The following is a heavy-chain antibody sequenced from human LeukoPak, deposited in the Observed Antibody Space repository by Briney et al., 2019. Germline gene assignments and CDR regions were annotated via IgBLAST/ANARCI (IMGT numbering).Heavy chain of an antibody. Sequence: PSETLSLTCAVYGGSFSGYYWSWIRQPPGKGLEWIGEINHSGSTNYNPSLKSRVTISVDTSKNQFSLKLSSVTAADTAVYYCARLGGGYYHDAFDIWGQGTMVTVSS. CDR2: INHSGST. CDR3: ARLGGGYYHDAFDI. D-gene: IGHD3-22*01. J-gene: IGHJ3*02. CDR1: GGSFSGYY. V-gene: IGHV4-34*01.